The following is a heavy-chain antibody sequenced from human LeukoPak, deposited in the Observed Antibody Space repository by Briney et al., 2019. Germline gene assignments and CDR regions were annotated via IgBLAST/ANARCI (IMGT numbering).Heavy chain of an antibody. CDR2: ISYDGSNK. J-gene: IGHJ3*02. Sequence: GGSLRLSCAASGFTLSSYAMHWVRQAPGKGLEWVAVISYDGSNKYYADSVKGRFTISRDNSKNTLYLQMNSLRAEDTAVYYCARALPYYYDSSQGDAFDIWGQGTMVTVPS. CDR1: GFTLSSYA. V-gene: IGHV3-30-3*01. CDR3: ARALPYYYDSSQGDAFDI. D-gene: IGHD3-22*01.